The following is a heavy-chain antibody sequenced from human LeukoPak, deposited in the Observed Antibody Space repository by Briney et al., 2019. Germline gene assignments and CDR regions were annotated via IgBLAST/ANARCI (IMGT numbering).Heavy chain of an antibody. CDR1: GYSFTSYW. Sequence: GESLKISCKGSGYSFTSYWIGWVRQMPGKGLEWMGIIYPGDSDTRYSPSFQGPVTISADKSISTAYLQWSSLKASDTAMYYCARGYLAAFDAFDIWGQGTMVTVSS. V-gene: IGHV5-51*01. D-gene: IGHD3-22*01. CDR3: ARGYLAAFDAFDI. J-gene: IGHJ3*02. CDR2: IYPGDSDT.